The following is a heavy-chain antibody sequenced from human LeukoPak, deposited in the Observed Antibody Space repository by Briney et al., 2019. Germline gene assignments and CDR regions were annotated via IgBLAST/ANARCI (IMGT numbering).Heavy chain of an antibody. CDR2: INHSGST. CDR3: ARPHYGLGSLSVDP. CDR1: GGSFSGYY. V-gene: IGHV4-34*01. Sequence: PSETLSLTCAVYGGSFSGYYWSWIRQPPGKGLEWIGEINHSGSTNYNPSLKSRVTISVDTSKNQFSLKLSSVTAADTAVYYCARPHYGLGSLSVDPWGQGTLVTVSS. D-gene: IGHD3-10*01. J-gene: IGHJ5*02.